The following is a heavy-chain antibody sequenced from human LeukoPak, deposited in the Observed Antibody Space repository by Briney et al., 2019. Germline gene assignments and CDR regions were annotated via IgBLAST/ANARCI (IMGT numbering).Heavy chain of an antibody. CDR3: ARDIIVVVPAAILAYGMDV. CDR1: GCTFTGYY. Sequence: ASVKVSCKASGCTFTGYYMHWVRQAPGQGLEWMGIINPSGGSTSYAQKFQGRVTMTRDTSTSTVYMELSSLRSEDTAVYYCARDIIVVVPAAILAYGMDVWGQGTTVTVSS. D-gene: IGHD2-2*01. J-gene: IGHJ6*02. CDR2: INPSGGST. V-gene: IGHV1-46*01.